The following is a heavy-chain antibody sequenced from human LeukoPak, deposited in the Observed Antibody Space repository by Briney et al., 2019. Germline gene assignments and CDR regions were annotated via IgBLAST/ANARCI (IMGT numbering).Heavy chain of an antibody. Sequence: GGSLRLSCAASGFTFSSYAIHWVRQAPGKGLEWVAVISYDGSNKYYADSVKGRFTISRDNSKNTLYLQMNSLRAEDTAVYYCARASIAVAGRSRFDYWGQGTLVTVSS. CDR3: ARASIAVAGRSRFDY. V-gene: IGHV3-30-3*01. D-gene: IGHD6-19*01. J-gene: IGHJ4*02. CDR2: ISYDGSNK. CDR1: GFTFSSYA.